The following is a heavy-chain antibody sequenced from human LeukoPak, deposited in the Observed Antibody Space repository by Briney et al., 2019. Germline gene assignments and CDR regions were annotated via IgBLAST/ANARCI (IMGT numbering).Heavy chain of an antibody. V-gene: IGHV3-23*01. J-gene: IGHJ4*02. D-gene: IGHD1-26*01. CDR3: AKASEVGRGYFDY. Sequence: PGGSLRLSCAASGFSFSSYAMSWVRQAPGKGLEWVSVISGSGGSTNYAASVEGRFTMSRDNSQSTLYLQMNSLRVEDTAVYYCAKASEVGRGYFDYWGQGTLVTVSS. CDR2: ISGSGGST. CDR1: GFSFSSYA.